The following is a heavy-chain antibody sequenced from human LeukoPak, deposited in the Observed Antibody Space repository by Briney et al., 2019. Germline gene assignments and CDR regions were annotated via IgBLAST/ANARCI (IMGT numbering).Heavy chain of an antibody. CDR2: INPDGSQK. CDR1: GFTFSGNW. D-gene: IGHD4-11*01. J-gene: IGHJ4*02. Sequence: GGSLTLSCEASGFTFSGNWMSWVRQAPGKGLEWVASINPDGSQKLYVDSVKGRFTISRDNAKNSLYLQMNSLRAEDTAVYYCARDPGGNYFLEYWGQGTLVTVSS. CDR3: ARDPGGNYFLEY. V-gene: IGHV3-7*01.